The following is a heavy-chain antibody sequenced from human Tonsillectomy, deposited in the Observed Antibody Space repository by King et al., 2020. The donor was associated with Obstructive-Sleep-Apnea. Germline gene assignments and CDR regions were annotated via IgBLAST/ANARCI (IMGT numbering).Heavy chain of an antibody. CDR1: GYTFTSYY. D-gene: IGHD6-13*01. Sequence: QLVQSGAEVKKPGASVKVSCKASGYTFTSYYMHWVRQAPGQGLEWMGIINPSGGSTSYAQKFQGRVTMTRDTSTSTVYMELSSLRSEDTAVYYCARRAPQGIAAAGYYFDYWGQGTLVTVSS. CDR2: INPSGGST. J-gene: IGHJ4*02. CDR3: ARRAPQGIAAAGYYFDY. V-gene: IGHV1-46*01.